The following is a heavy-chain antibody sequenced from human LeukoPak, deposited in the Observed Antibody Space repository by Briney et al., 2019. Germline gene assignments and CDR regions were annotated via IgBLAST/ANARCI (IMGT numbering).Heavy chain of an antibody. J-gene: IGHJ6*03. CDR2: MNPNSGNT. V-gene: IGHV1-8*01. Sequence: ASVKVSCKASGYTFTSYDINWVRQATGQGLEWMGWMNPNSGNTGYAQKFQGRVTMTRNTSISTAYMELSSLRSEDTAVYYCARARYCSSTSCYLVSRFSYYYYYMDVWGKGTTVTVSS. CDR3: ARARYCSSTSCYLVSRFSYYYYYMDV. D-gene: IGHD2-2*01. CDR1: GYTFTSYD.